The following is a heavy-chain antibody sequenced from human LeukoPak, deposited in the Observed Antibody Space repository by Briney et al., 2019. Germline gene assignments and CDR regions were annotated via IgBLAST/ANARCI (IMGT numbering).Heavy chain of an antibody. V-gene: IGHV3-30*02. CDR3: AKDSNSGYVSVGPDY. Sequence: GGSLRLSWQTAGFEFNNYGMHWVRQAPGKGLEWVAFVRYDGSNEYYAGSVKGRFTISRDNSRNTLYLRMNSLRAEDTGVYSCAKDSNSGYVSVGPDYWGLGTLVTVSS. J-gene: IGHJ4*02. CDR1: GFEFNNYG. D-gene: IGHD3-22*01. CDR2: VRYDGSNE.